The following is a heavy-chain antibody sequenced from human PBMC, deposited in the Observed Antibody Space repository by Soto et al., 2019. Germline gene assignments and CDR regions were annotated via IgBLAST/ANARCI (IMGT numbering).Heavy chain of an antibody. CDR1: GFTFSSYS. V-gene: IGHV3-48*01. J-gene: IGHJ3*02. Sequence: ESGGGLVQPGGSLRLSCAASGFTFSSYSMNWVRQAPGKGLEWVSYISSSSSTIYYADSVKGRFTISRDNAKNSLYLQMNSLRAEDTAVYYCAREYCSGGSCYQASFDIWGQGTMVTVSS. CDR3: AREYCSGGSCYQASFDI. D-gene: IGHD2-15*01. CDR2: ISSSSSTI.